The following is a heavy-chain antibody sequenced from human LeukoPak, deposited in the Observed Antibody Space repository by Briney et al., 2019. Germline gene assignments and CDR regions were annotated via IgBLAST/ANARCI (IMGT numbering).Heavy chain of an antibody. CDR3: ARGESYYDILTGYQQVDY. J-gene: IGHJ4*02. CDR1: GFTFSSYS. V-gene: IGHV3-21*01. CDR2: ISSSSSYI. D-gene: IGHD3-9*01. Sequence: GGSLRLSCAASGFTFSSYSMNWVRQAPGKGLEWVSSISSSSSYIYYADSVKGRFTISRDNAKNSLYLQMNSLRAEDTAVYCCARGESYYDILTGYQQVDYWGQGTLVTVSS.